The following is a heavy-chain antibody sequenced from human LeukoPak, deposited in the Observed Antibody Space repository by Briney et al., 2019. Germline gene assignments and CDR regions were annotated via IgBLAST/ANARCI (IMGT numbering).Heavy chain of an antibody. CDR3: ARDGLHTAHFDY. V-gene: IGHV3-69-1*01. CDR1: GFTFGDYA. J-gene: IGHJ4*02. D-gene: IGHD5-18*01. Sequence: WGSLRLSCTASGFTFGDYAMNWVRQAPGEGLEWVSTVSDSFNKHYSDSVKGRFTISRDNAGNSLYLQMNSLRDEDTALYYCARDGLHTAHFDYWGQGTLVTVSS. CDR2: VSDSFNK.